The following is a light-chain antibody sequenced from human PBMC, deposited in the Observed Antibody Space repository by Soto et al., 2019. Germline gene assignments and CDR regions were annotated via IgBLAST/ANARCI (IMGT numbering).Light chain of an antibody. CDR1: QXVXXNY. J-gene: IGKJ2*01. V-gene: IGKV3-20*01. CDR2: GGS. Sequence: VVXXXSPDTXXLSPGEGGTXXXXASQXVXXNYLAWYQQKPGQAPRLLIYGGSRRATGIPDRFSGGGSGTDFTLTISRLEPEDVAVYFCQCQQFGISPVYTFGQGTKLEIK. CDR3: QQFGISPVYT.